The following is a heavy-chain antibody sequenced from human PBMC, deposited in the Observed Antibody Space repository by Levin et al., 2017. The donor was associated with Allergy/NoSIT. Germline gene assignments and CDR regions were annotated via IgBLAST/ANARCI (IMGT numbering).Heavy chain of an antibody. Sequence: LRLSCTVSGGSISSGDYYWSWIRQPPGKGLEWIGYIYYSGSTYYNPSLKSRVTISVDTSKNQFSLKLSSVTAADTAVYYCARDGGDMVRGVIAYWGQGTLVTVSS. CDR3: ARDGGDMVRGVIAY. CDR2: IYYSGST. CDR1: GGSISSGDYY. J-gene: IGHJ4*02. D-gene: IGHD3-10*01. V-gene: IGHV4-30-4*01.